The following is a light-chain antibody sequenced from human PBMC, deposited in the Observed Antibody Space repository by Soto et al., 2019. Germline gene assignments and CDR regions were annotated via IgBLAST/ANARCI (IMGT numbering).Light chain of an antibody. CDR1: QSVSISF. Sequence: EIVLTQSPGTLSLSPGERATLSCRASQSVSISFLAWYQQKPGQAPRLLIYGASNRATGIPDRFSGSGSGTAFTLTISRLEPEDFAVYYCQQYVTSPWAFGQGTKVAIE. CDR2: GAS. CDR3: QQYVTSPWA. V-gene: IGKV3-20*01. J-gene: IGKJ1*01.